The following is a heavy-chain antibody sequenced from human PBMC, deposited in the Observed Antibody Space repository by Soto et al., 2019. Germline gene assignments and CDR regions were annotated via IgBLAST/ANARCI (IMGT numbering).Heavy chain of an antibody. J-gene: IGHJ4*02. D-gene: IGHD3-10*01. CDR1: GFPFINYA. CDR3: AKRAGYASGSLSTYYFDY. Sequence: GGSLRLSCAASGFPFINYAMTWVRQAPGKGLAWVSAISGSGGSTYYANSVKGRFTISRDNSKNTLYLQMNSLRAEDTAVYYCAKRAGYASGSLSTYYFDYWGQGTLVTVSS. CDR2: ISGSGGST. V-gene: IGHV3-23*01.